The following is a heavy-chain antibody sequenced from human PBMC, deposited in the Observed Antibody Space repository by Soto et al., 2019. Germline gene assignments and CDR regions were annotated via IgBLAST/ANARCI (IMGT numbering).Heavy chain of an antibody. D-gene: IGHD3-16*01. CDR1: GFTFSNFA. CDR3: AKGGGAPYYSHMDV. CDR2: IGGSAGVT. Sequence: GGSLRLSCAASGFTFSNFAMGWVRQAPGTGLEWVSGIGGSAGVTYYADSVKGRFTISRDNSKGTLYRQMDSLGAEDTAVYYCAKGGGAPYYSHMDVWGKGTTVTVSS. J-gene: IGHJ6*03. V-gene: IGHV3-23*01.